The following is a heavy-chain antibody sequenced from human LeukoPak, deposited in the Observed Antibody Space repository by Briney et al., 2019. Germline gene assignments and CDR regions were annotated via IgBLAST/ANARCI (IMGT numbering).Heavy chain of an antibody. Sequence: SETLFLTCTVSGGSISSGGYYWSWIRQHPGKGLEWIGYIYYSGSTYYNPSLKSRVTISVDTSKNQFSLKLSSVTAADTAVYYCARDPVDTAMAPGWYFDYWGQGTLVTVSS. V-gene: IGHV4-31*03. D-gene: IGHD5-18*01. CDR3: ARDPVDTAMAPGWYFDY. CDR1: GGSISSGGYY. J-gene: IGHJ4*02. CDR2: IYYSGST.